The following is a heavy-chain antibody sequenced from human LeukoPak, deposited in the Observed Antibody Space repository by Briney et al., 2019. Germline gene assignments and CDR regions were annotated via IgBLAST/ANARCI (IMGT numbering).Heavy chain of an antibody. Sequence: QTGGSLRLSCAASGFTFSSYAMSWVRQAPGKGLEWVSAISGSGGSTYYADSVKGRFTISRDKSKNTLYLQMNSLRAEDTAVYYCAKGSDSSGYLHTDNWFDPWGQGTLVTVSS. CDR2: ISGSGGST. D-gene: IGHD3-22*01. J-gene: IGHJ5*02. CDR3: AKGSDSSGYLHTDNWFDP. V-gene: IGHV3-23*01. CDR1: GFTFSSYA.